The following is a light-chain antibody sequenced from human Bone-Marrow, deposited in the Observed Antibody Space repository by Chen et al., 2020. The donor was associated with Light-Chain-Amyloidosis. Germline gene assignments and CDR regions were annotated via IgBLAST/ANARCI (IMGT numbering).Light chain of an antibody. CDR2: DAA. Sequence: DIQMTQSPSSLLASVGDRVTITCQASQDISNYLNWYQQKPGKAPKLLIHDAASLESGVPSRFSGSGSGTDFTVTISSLQPEDIGTYHCQQYYDLPFTFGQGTKLEI. CDR1: QDISNY. J-gene: IGKJ2*01. CDR3: QQYYDLPFT. V-gene: IGKV1-33*01.